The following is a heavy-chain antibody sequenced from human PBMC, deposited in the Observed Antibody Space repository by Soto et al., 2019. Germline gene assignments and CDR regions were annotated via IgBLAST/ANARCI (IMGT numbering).Heavy chain of an antibody. CDR1: GGSISSYY. CDR3: ARGPITMVRGVIIPHFDY. J-gene: IGHJ4*02. CDR2: IYYSGST. D-gene: IGHD3-10*01. V-gene: IGHV4-59*08. Sequence: SETLSLTCTVSGGSISSYYWSWIRQPPGKGLEWIGYIYYSGSTNYNPSLKSRVTISVDTSKNQFSLKLSSVTAADTAVYYCARGPITMVRGVIIPHFDYWGQGTLVTVSS.